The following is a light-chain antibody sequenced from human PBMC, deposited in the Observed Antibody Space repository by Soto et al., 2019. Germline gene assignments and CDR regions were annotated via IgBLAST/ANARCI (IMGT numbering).Light chain of an antibody. Sequence: QSVLTQPASVSGSPGQSITISCTGTSSDVGGYNRVSWYQQHPDKAPKLIIYEVTNRPSGISNRFSGSKSGDTASLTISALQAEDEADYYCYSYRSGSAHVFGTGTKVTVL. CDR3: YSYRSGSAHV. J-gene: IGLJ1*01. V-gene: IGLV2-14*01. CDR1: SSDVGGYNR. CDR2: EVT.